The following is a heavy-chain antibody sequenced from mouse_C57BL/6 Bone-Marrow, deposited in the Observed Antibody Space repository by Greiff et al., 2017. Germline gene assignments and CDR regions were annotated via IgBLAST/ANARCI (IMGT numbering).Heavy chain of an antibody. Sequence: QVQLQQSGAELARPGASVKLSCKASGYTFTSYGISWVKQRTGQGLEWIGEIYPRSGNTYYNEKFKGKATLTADKSSSTAYMELRSLTSEDSAVYFCARLTTVVGNYWYFDVWGTGTTVTVSS. J-gene: IGHJ1*03. CDR1: GYTFTSYG. D-gene: IGHD1-1*01. V-gene: IGHV1-81*01. CDR3: ARLTTVVGNYWYFDV. CDR2: IYPRSGNT.